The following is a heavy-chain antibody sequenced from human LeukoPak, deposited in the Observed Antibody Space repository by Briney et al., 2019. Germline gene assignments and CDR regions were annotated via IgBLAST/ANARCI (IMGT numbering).Heavy chain of an antibody. D-gene: IGHD4-17*01. Sequence: PSETLSLTCAVYGVSFSGYYWSWIRQPPGKGLEWIGEINHSGSTNYNPSLKSRVTISVDTSKNQFSLKLSSVTAADTAVYYCATDHDYEVHFDYWGQGTLVTVSS. CDR3: ATDHDYEVHFDY. CDR1: GVSFSGYY. CDR2: INHSGST. J-gene: IGHJ4*02. V-gene: IGHV4-34*01.